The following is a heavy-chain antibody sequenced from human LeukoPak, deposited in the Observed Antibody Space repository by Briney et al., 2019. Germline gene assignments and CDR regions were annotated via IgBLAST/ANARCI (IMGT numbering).Heavy chain of an antibody. V-gene: IGHV3-7*01. J-gene: IGHJ4*02. Sequence: GGSLRLSCAASGFTFNNYWMSWVRLAPGKGLEWVANIKQDGSEKYYVDSVEGRFTISRDNAKNLLSLQMNSLRAEDTAVYHCARVFIVGSRSVFDFWGQGTLVTVSS. CDR1: GFTFNNYW. D-gene: IGHD2-21*01. CDR3: ARVFIVGSRSVFDF. CDR2: IKQDGSEK.